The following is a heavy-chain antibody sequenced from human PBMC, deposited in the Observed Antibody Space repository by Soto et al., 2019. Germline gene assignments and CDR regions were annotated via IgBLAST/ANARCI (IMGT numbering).Heavy chain of an antibody. CDR3: VSQRTTVPTQAYFDY. Sequence: PSETLSLTCTVSGGSATNSSYYWGWIRQSPGKGLEWIGSVYYRGRSYSKSSVKSRVTISVDTSKNRFSLSLNSVTASDTAVYFCVSQRTTVPTQAYFDYWGPGAMVTVYS. CDR2: VYYRGRS. D-gene: IGHD4-17*01. CDR1: GGSATNSSYY. V-gene: IGHV4-39*01. J-gene: IGHJ4*02.